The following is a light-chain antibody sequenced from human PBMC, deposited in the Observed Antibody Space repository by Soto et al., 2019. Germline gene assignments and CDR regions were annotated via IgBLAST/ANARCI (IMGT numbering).Light chain of an antibody. CDR1: QSVSSSY. Sequence: EIVLTQSPGTPSLSPGDRATLSCRASQSVSSSYLAWYQQKPDQAPRLLIYGASSRATGIPDRFSGSGSGTDFTLSISRLEPEDFAVYYCQQYGGPTFGQGTKLEIK. CDR2: GAS. V-gene: IGKV3-20*01. CDR3: QQYGGPT. J-gene: IGKJ2*01.